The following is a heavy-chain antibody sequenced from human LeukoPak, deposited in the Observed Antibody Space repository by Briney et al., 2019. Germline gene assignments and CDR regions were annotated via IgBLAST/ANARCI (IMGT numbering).Heavy chain of an antibody. D-gene: IGHD2-2*01. CDR2: ISGSGGST. V-gene: IGHV3-23*01. J-gene: IGHJ4*02. CDR1: GFTFSSYA. Sequence: GGSLRLSCAASGFTFSSYAMSWVRQAPGKGLEWDSAISGSGGSTYYADSVKGRFTISRDNSKNTLYLQMNSLRAEDTAVYYCAKAPEYQYYFDYWGQGTLVTVSS. CDR3: AKAPEYQYYFDY.